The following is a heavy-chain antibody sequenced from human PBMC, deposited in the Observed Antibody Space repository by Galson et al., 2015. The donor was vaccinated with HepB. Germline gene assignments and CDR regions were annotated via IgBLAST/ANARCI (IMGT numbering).Heavy chain of an antibody. CDR3: ARLGERGYYFDL. Sequence: SETLSLTCAVSGDSIISKNWWAWIRQAPGKGLEWIGYVFYSGSIYSNPSLKSRVSMSVDTSTKQISLKLTSVTAVDTGLYSCARLGERGYYFDLWGGGTLVTVSS. D-gene: IGHD3-16*01. CDR2: VFYSGSI. J-gene: IGHJ2*01. V-gene: IGHV4-28*05. CDR1: GDSIISKNW.